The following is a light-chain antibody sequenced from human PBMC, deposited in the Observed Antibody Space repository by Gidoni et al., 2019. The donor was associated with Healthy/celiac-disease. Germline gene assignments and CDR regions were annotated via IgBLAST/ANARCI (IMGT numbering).Light chain of an antibody. CDR1: QRVSSD. J-gene: IGKJ2*01. V-gene: IGKV3-11*01. Sequence: EIVFTQSPATLSLSPGERATLSCRARQRVSSDLDWYQQKPGRAPRLLIYDASNRPTGIPARFSGSGSGTDFTLTISSLEAEDCAVYYCQQRSNWPPMYTFXQXTKLXIK. CDR2: DAS. CDR3: QQRSNWPPMYT.